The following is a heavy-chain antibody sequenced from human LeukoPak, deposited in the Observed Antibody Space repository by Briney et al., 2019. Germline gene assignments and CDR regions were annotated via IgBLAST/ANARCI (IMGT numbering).Heavy chain of an antibody. CDR2: IYYSGST. V-gene: IGHV4-59*01. CDR3: ARGGAYYYGSGSYYHFDY. D-gene: IGHD3-10*01. J-gene: IGHJ4*02. Sequence: SSETLSLTCTVSGGSISSYYWSWIRQPPGKGLEWIGYIYYSGSTNYNPSLKSRVTISVDTSKNQFSLKLSSVTAADTAVYYCARGGAYYYGSGSYYHFDYWGQGTLVTVSS. CDR1: GGSISSYY.